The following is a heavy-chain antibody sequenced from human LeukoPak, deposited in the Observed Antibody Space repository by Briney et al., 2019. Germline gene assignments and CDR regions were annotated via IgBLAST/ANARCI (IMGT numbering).Heavy chain of an antibody. Sequence: GGSLRLSCAASGFTFTDYAIHWVRQAPGKGLEWVALVSYDGNTQYYADSVKGRFTISRDNSKNTLYMQMNSLRVEDSAVYYCARVGYGSAPYFDSWGQGTLVTVSS. J-gene: IGHJ4*02. V-gene: IGHV3-30-3*01. CDR2: VSYDGNTQ. CDR3: ARVGYGSAPYFDS. CDR1: GFTFTDYA. D-gene: IGHD6-19*01.